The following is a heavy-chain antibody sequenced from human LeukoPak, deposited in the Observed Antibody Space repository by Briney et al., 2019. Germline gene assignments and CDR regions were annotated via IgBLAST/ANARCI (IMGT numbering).Heavy chain of an antibody. CDR3: ARVLGYCSSTSCHTADY. J-gene: IGHJ4*02. D-gene: IGHD2-2*01. V-gene: IGHV4-61*02. Sequence: SQTLSLTCTVSGGPISSGSYYWSWIRQPAGKGLEWIGRIYTSGSTNYNPSLKSRVTVSVDTSKDQFSLKLSSVTAADTAVYYCARVLGYCSSTSCHTADYWGQGTLVTVSS. CDR2: IYTSGST. CDR1: GGPISSGSYY.